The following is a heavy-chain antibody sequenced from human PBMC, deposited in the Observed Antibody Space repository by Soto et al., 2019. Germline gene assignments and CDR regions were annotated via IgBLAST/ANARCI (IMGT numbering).Heavy chain of an antibody. Sequence: GSLRLSCAASGFTFSSYSMNWVRQAPGKGLEWVSSISSSSSYIYYADSVKGRFTISRDNAKNSLYLQMNSLRAEDTAVYYCARYSSVDSSGFDPWGQGTLVTVSS. CDR1: GFTFSSYS. V-gene: IGHV3-21*01. CDR3: ARYSSVDSSGFDP. CDR2: ISSSSSYI. J-gene: IGHJ5*02. D-gene: IGHD6-25*01.